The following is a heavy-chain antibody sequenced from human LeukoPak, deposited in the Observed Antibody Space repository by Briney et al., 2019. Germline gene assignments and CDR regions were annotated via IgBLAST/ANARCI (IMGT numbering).Heavy chain of an antibody. CDR2: IYYSGST. V-gene: IGHV4-39*01. Sequence: PSETLSLTCTVSGGSISSSSYYWGWIRQPPGKGLEWIGSIYYSGSTYYNPSLKSRVTISVDTSKNQFSLKLSSVTAADTAVYYCARAARMISDAFDIWGQGTMVTVSS. D-gene: IGHD3-22*01. CDR3: ARAARMISDAFDI. J-gene: IGHJ3*02. CDR1: GGSISSSSYY.